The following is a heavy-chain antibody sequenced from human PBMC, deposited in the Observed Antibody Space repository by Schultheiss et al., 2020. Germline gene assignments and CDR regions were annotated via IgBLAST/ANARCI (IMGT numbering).Heavy chain of an antibody. V-gene: IGHV4-59*01. D-gene: IGHD5-18*01. J-gene: IGHJ4*02. CDR2: IYYSGST. CDR1: GGPISSYY. Sequence: SETLSLTCTVSGGPISSYYWRWIRKPPGKGLEWIGHIYYSGSTNYNPSLKSRVTISVDTSKNQFSLKLSSVTAADTAVYYCARSTVMAVYYFDYWGQGNLVTVSS. CDR3: ARSTVMAVYYFDY.